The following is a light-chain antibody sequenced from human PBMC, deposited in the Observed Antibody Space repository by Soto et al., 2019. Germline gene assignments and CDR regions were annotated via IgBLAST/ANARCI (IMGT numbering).Light chain of an antibody. J-gene: IGKJ1*01. Sequence: VLTDSPATLSLSPGERATLSCRASQSVSSSYLAWYQQKPGQAPRLLIYGASSRATDIPDRFSGSGSGTDFTLTISRLEPEDFAVYYCQQYGSSPRQTFGQGTKV. CDR3: QQYGSSPRQT. CDR1: QSVSSSY. CDR2: GAS. V-gene: IGKV3-20*01.